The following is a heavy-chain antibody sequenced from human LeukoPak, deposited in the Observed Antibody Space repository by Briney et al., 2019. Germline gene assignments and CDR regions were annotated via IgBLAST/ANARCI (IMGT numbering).Heavy chain of an antibody. J-gene: IGHJ6*03. V-gene: IGHV4-34*01. CDR2: INHSGST. CDR1: GGSFSGYY. Sequence: SETLSLTCAVYGGSFSGYYWSWIRQPPGKGLEWIGEINHSGSTNYNPSLKSRVTISVDTPKNQFSLKLSSVTAADTALYYCARIPYYYYFYYMDVWGKGTTVTDSS. CDR3: ARIPYYYYFYYMDV.